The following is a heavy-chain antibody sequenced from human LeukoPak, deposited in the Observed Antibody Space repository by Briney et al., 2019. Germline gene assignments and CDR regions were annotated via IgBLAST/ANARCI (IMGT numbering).Heavy chain of an antibody. J-gene: IGHJ4*02. Sequence: GASVKVSCKASGYIFTTYAISWVRQATGQGLEWMGWMNPNSGNTGYAQKFQGRVTITRNTSISTAYMELSSLRSEDTAVYYCARGRQWLDFDYWGQGTLVTVSS. CDR2: MNPNSGNT. CDR3: ARGRQWLDFDY. D-gene: IGHD6-19*01. V-gene: IGHV1-8*03. CDR1: GYIFTTYA.